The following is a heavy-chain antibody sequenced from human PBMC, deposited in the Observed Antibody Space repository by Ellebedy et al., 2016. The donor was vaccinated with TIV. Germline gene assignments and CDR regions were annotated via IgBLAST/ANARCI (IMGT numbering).Heavy chain of an antibody. CDR1: GFSLSTRGVC. D-gene: IGHD2-2*01. CDR3: VRAYAGCSNWFDP. Sequence: SGPTLVKPTQTLTLTCTFSGFSLSTRGVCVSWIRQPPGKALEWLARIDWDDDKFYSSSLETRLTISKDTSKNQVVLMMTNMDPMDTATYYCVRAYAGCSNWFDPWGQGTLVTVSS. V-gene: IGHV2-70*17. CDR2: IDWDDDK. J-gene: IGHJ5*02.